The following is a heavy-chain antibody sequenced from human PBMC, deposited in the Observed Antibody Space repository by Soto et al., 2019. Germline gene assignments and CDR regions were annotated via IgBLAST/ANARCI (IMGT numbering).Heavy chain of an antibody. CDR3: ASFRPRRAAGDY. J-gene: IGHJ4*02. D-gene: IGHD6-13*01. V-gene: IGHV4-34*01. Sequence: QVQLQQWGAGLLKPSETLSLTCAVYGGSFSGYYWSWIRQPPGKGLEWIGEINHSGSTNYNPSLKSRVTISVDTSKIQFSLKLSSVTAADTAVYYCASFRPRRAAGDYWGQGTLVTVSS. CDR2: INHSGST. CDR1: GGSFSGYY.